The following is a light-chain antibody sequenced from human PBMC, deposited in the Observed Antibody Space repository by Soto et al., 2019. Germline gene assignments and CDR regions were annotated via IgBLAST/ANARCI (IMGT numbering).Light chain of an antibody. CDR3: GSYTGSITYV. V-gene: IGLV2-14*01. CDR2: EVT. CDR1: TSDVGGYNY. Sequence: QSVLTQPASVSGSLGQSITISCTGTTSDVGGYNYVSWYQQLPGKAPILMIYEVTNRPSGVSNRFSGSKSGNTASLTISGLQVEDEAEYFCGSYTGSITYVFGTGTKVTVL. J-gene: IGLJ1*01.